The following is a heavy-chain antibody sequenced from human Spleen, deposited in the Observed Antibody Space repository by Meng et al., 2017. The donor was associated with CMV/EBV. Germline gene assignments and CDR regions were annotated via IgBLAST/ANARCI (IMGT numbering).Heavy chain of an antibody. D-gene: IGHD3-3*01. CDR2: INVNGGSA. Sequence: GGSLRLSCAASGFMFDDYGMSWVRQVPGKGLEWVAGINVNGGSAGYAASVKGRFTISRDNTMNSLSLQMNSLRVEDTALYYCARGTSLRFLEWKNPHYGMDVWGQGTTVTVSS. V-gene: IGHV3-20*04. CDR3: ARGTSLRFLEWKNPHYGMDV. J-gene: IGHJ6*02. CDR1: GFMFDDYG.